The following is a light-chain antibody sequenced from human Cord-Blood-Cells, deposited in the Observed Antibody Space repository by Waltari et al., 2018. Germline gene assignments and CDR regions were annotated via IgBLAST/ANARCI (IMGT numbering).Light chain of an antibody. V-gene: IGLV3-25*02. J-gene: IGLJ2*01. Sequence: SYELTQPPSVSVSPGQTARITCSGDALPKQYAYWYQQKPGQAPVLAIYNGSERPSGIPERFSGSSSGTTVTLTISGVQAEDEADYYCQSADSSGTYVVFGGGTKLTVL. CDR2: NGS. CDR3: QSADSSGTYVV. CDR1: ALPKQY.